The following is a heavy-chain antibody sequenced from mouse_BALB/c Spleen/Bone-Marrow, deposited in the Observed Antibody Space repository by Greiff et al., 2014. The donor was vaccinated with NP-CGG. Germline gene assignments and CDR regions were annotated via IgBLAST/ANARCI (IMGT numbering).Heavy chain of an antibody. D-gene: IGHD2-4*01. J-gene: IGHJ2*01. V-gene: IGHV3-2*02. CDR1: GYSITSDYA. Sequence: VQLQQSGPGLVKPSQSLSLTCTVTGYSITSDYAWNWIRQFPGNKLEWMGYISYSGNTSYNPSLKSRISITRDTSKNQFFLQLSSVTTEDTATYYCARYDYDGVDYWGQGTTLTVSS. CDR2: ISYSGNT. CDR3: ARYDYDGVDY.